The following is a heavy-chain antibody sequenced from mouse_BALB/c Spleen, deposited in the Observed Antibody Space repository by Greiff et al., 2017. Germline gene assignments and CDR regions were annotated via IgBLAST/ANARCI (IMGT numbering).Heavy chain of an antibody. V-gene: IGHV1-18*01. D-gene: IGHD2-3*01. CDR2: INPNNGGT. CDR1: GYTFTDYN. J-gene: IGHJ1*01. CDR3: AKREDGYFWYFDV. Sequence: LVESGASVKIPCKASGYTFTDYNMDWVKQSHGKSLEWIGDINPNNGGTIYNQKFKGKATLTVDKSSSTAYMELRSLTSEDTAVYYCAKREDGYFWYFDVWGAGTTVTVSS.